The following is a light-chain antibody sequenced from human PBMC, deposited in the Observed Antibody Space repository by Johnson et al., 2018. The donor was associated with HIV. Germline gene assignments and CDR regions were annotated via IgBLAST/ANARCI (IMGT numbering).Light chain of an antibody. J-gene: IGLJ1*01. CDR3: GTWDNSLTAYV. Sequence: SVLTQPPSVSAAPGQKVTISCSGNTSKIENNYVSWYQQFPERAPKLLIYDNTKRPSGIPDRFSGSKSDASATLAITGLQTGDEADYYCGTWDNSLTAYVFGTGAKGTV. CDR2: DNT. V-gene: IGLV1-51*01. CDR1: TSKIENNY.